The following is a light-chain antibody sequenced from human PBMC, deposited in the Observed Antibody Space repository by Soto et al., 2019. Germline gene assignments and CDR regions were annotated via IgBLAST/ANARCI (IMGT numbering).Light chain of an antibody. CDR2: GDS. V-gene: IGLV1-40*01. J-gene: IGLJ3*02. Sequence: QSVLTQPPSVSGAPGQRVTISCTGSSSNIGAGFDVHWYQHLPGTAPKLLIYGDSNRPSGVPDRFSGSKSGTSVSLAITGLQAEDEAHYYCQSYDISLIGSWVFGGGTKLTVL. CDR1: SSNIGAGFD. CDR3: QSYDISLIGSWV.